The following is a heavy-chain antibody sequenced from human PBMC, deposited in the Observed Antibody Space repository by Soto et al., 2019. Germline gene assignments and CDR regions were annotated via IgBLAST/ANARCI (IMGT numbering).Heavy chain of an antibody. V-gene: IGHV4-4*07. CDR2: MYTTGTT. Sequence: SETLSLTCSVSVDSTSSYCWSWVRQTTGKGLEWIGRMYTTGTTNYNPSLKSRVTISSDTSKNHFSLTLRSVTAADTAVYYCARAAVAAGGPFDKWGQGALVTVSS. CDR3: ARAAVAAGGPFDK. CDR1: VDSTSSYC. D-gene: IGHD2-15*01. J-gene: IGHJ4*02.